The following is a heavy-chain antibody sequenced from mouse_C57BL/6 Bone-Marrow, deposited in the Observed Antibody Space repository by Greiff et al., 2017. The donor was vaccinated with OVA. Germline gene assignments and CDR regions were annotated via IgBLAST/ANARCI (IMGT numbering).Heavy chain of an antibody. Sequence: VQLQQSGAELAKPGASVKLSCKASGYTFTSYWMHWVKQRPGQGLEWIGYINPSSGYTKYNQKFKDKATLTADKSSSTDYMQLSSLTYEESAVYYCASGVYYYGSGYGVFAYWGQGTLVTVSA. CDR1: GYTFTSYW. CDR3: ASGVYYYGSGYGVFAY. J-gene: IGHJ3*01. V-gene: IGHV1-7*01. D-gene: IGHD1-1*01. CDR2: INPSSGYT.